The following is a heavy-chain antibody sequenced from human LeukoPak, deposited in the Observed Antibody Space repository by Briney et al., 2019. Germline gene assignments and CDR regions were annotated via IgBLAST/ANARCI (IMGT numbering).Heavy chain of an antibody. CDR2: ISGSGGST. J-gene: IGHJ4*02. Sequence: GGSLRLSCAASGFTFTDHYMSWVRQAPGKGLEWVSAISGSGGSTYYADSVKGRFTISRDNSKNTLYLQMNSLRAEDTAVYYCAKEPSETWIQLWARLFDYWGQGTLVTVSS. V-gene: IGHV3-23*01. D-gene: IGHD5-18*01. CDR1: GFTFTDHY. CDR3: AKEPSETWIQLWARLFDY.